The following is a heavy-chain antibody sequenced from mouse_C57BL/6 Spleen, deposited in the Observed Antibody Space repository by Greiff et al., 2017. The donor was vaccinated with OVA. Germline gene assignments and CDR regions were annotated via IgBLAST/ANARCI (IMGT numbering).Heavy chain of an antibody. D-gene: IGHD4-1*01. CDR3: ARRWDGLDY. J-gene: IGHJ2*01. CDR2: IYPSDSET. CDR1: GYTFTSYW. Sequence: QVQLQQPGAELVRPGSSVKLSCKASGYTFTSYWMAWVKQRPGQGLEWIGNIYPSDSETHYNQKFKDKATLTVDKSSSTAYMQLSSLTSEDSAVYYCARRWDGLDYGGQGTTLTVSS. V-gene: IGHV1-61*01.